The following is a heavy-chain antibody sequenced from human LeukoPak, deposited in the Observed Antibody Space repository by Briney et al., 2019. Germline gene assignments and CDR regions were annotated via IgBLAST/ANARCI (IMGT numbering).Heavy chain of an antibody. CDR3: ARVERGGSGGFQH. V-gene: IGHV4-30-2*05. J-gene: IGHJ1*01. Sequence: KPGGSLRLSCAASGFAFSSYSMNWVRQPPGKGLEWIGYIYHSGSTYCSPSLKSRVSISVDTSKNQFSLKLSSVTAADTAVYYCARVERGGSGGFQHWGQGTLVTVSS. CDR1: GFAFSSYS. D-gene: IGHD3-10*01. CDR2: IYHSGST.